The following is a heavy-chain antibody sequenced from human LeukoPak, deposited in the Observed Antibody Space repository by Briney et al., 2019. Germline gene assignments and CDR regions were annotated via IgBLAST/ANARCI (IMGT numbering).Heavy chain of an antibody. V-gene: IGHV3-64*01. D-gene: IGHD6-19*01. CDR1: GFTFSSYA. CDR2: ISSNGGST. J-gene: IGHJ4*02. Sequence: GGSLRLSCAASGFTFSSYAMHWVRQAPGKGLEYVSAISSNGGSTYYANSVKGRFTISRDNSKNTLYLQMGSLRAEDTAVHYCANYREDSYSSGWRRGYWGQGTLVTVSS. CDR3: ANYREDSYSSGWRRGY.